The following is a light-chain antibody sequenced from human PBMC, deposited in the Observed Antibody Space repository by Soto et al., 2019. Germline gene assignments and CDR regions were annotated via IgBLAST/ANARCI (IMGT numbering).Light chain of an antibody. V-gene: IGKV1-8*01. Sequence: AIRMTQSPSSLSASTGDRVTITCRASQGISSYLAGYQQKPGKAPKRLIYAASTLQSGVPSRFSSSGSGTDFTLTIICLQSEDFATYYCQQYYSYPMYTFGQGTKLEIK. CDR1: QGISSY. J-gene: IGKJ2*01. CDR2: AAS. CDR3: QQYYSYPMYT.